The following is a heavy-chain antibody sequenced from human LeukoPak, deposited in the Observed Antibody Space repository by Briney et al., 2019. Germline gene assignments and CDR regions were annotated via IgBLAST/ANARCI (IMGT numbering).Heavy chain of an antibody. Sequence: PGGSLRLSCAASGFTFDDYAMHWVRQAPGKGLEWVSGISWNSGSIGYADSVKGRFTISRDNAKNSLYLQMNSLRAEDTALYYCAKGGLIYGGYVDYWGQGTLVTVSS. CDR3: AKGGLIYGGYVDY. CDR2: ISWNSGSI. D-gene: IGHD4-23*01. CDR1: GFTFDDYA. V-gene: IGHV3-9*01. J-gene: IGHJ4*02.